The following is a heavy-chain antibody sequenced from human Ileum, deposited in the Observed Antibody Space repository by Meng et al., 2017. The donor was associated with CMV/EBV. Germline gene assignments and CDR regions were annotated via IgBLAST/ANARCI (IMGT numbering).Heavy chain of an antibody. CDR3: AKDLRGSSAWYFDY. Sequence: GGSLRLSCAASGFTFDDYAMHWVRQAPGKGLEWVSGITWNSAYIGYADSVKGRFTISRDNAKNSLFLQMNSLRPEDTALYYCAKDLRGSSAWYFDYWGQGTRVTGAS. V-gene: IGHV3-9*01. J-gene: IGHJ4*02. CDR2: ITWNSAYI. D-gene: IGHD6-19*01. CDR1: GFTFDDYA.